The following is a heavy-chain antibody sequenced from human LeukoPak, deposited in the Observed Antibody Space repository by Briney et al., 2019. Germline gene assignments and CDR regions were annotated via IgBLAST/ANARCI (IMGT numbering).Heavy chain of an antibody. CDR3: VKGYCSSISCYGDY. CDR2: ISGSGDSS. J-gene: IGHJ4*02. V-gene: IGHV3-23*01. CDR1: GFTFRNYA. D-gene: IGHD2-2*01. Sequence: GGSLRLSCAASGFTFRNYAMSWVRQAPGKGLEWVSGISGSGDSSYYADSVKGRFTISRDNSKNTLYLQMSSPRAEDTAVYYCVKGYCSSISCYGDYWGQGTLVTFSS.